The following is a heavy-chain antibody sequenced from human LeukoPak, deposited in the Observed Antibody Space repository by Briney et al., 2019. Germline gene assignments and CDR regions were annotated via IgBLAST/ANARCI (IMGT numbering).Heavy chain of an antibody. CDR2: ISVDNGNT. V-gene: IGHV1-18*01. Sequence: ASVKVSCKASTYTLTSYAISWMRQAPGQGLEWMGWISVDNGNTNYAQKFQGRVTMTTDTSTNTVYMELRSLRFDDSAVYYCARDHDGSGYKFDFWGQGTLVTVSS. CDR1: TYTLTSYA. D-gene: IGHD3-22*01. CDR3: ARDHDGSGYKFDF. J-gene: IGHJ4*02.